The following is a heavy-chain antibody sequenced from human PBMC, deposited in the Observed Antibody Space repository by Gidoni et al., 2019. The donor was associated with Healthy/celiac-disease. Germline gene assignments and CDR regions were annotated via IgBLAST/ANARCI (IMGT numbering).Heavy chain of an antibody. J-gene: IGHJ4*02. D-gene: IGHD2-15*01. CDR2: INHSGST. V-gene: IGHV4-34*01. CDR3: ARGGQYCSGGSCYPPLDY. CDR1: GGSFSGSY. Sequence: QVQLQQWGAGLFKPSESLALPCAVYGGSFSGSYWSWIRQPPGKGLEWIGEINHSGSTNYNPSLKSRVTISVDTSKNQFSLKLSSVTAADTAVYYCARGGQYCSGGSCYPPLDYWGQGTLVTVSS.